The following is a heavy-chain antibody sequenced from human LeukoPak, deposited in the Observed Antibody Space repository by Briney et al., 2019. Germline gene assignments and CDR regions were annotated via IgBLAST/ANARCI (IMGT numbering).Heavy chain of an antibody. D-gene: IGHD2-21*02. CDR2: ISYDGSNK. CDR1: GFTFSSYG. Sequence: PGGSLRLSCAASGFTFSSYGMHWVRQAPGKGLEWVAVISYDGSNKYYADSVKGRFTISRDNSKNTLYLQMNSLRAEDTAVYYCARDPRGGVVVTAILDAFDIWGQGTMVTVSS. V-gene: IGHV3-30*03. J-gene: IGHJ3*02. CDR3: ARDPRGGVVVTAILDAFDI.